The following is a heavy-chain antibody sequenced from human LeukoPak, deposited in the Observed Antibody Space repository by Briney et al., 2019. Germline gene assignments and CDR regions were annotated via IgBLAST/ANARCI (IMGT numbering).Heavy chain of an antibody. V-gene: IGHV4-59*08. D-gene: IGHD6-13*01. CDR1: GGSFSGYY. J-gene: IGHJ3*02. Sequence: PSETLSLTCAVYGGSFSGYYWSWIRQPPGKGLEWIGYIYYSGSTNYNPSLKSRVTISVDTSKNQFSLKLNSVTAADTAVYYCAKTSSSWGDAFDIWGQGTMVTVSS. CDR3: AKTSSSWGDAFDI. CDR2: IYYSGST.